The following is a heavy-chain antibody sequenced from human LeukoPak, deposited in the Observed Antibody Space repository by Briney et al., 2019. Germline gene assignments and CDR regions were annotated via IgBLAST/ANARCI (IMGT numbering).Heavy chain of an antibody. CDR2: IYHSGST. V-gene: IGHV4-38-2*02. Sequence: SSETLSLTCTVSGYSISSGYYWGWIRQPPGKGLEWIGSIYHSGSTYYNPSLKSRVTISVDTSKNQFSLKLSSVTAADTAVYHCARDVRIQLWFVGYCSGGSCYSAPYFDYWGQGTLVTVSS. J-gene: IGHJ4*02. CDR3: ARDVRIQLWFVGYCSGGSCYSAPYFDY. D-gene: IGHD2-15*01. CDR1: GYSISSGYY.